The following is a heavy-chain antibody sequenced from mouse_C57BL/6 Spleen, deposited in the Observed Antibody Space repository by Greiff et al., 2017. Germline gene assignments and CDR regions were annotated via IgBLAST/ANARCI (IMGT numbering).Heavy chain of an antibody. J-gene: IGHJ4*01. CDR2: IDPETGGT. CDR1: GYTFTDYE. D-gene: IGHD2-4*01. V-gene: IGHV1-15*01. Sequence: VKLMESGAELVRPGASVTLSCKASGYTFTDYEMHWVKQTPVHGLEWIGAIDPETGGTAYNQKFKGKAILTADKSSSTAYMELRSLTSEDSAVYYCTRGYDYDEGPIWYAMDYWGQGTSVTVSS. CDR3: TRGYDYDEGPIWYAMDY.